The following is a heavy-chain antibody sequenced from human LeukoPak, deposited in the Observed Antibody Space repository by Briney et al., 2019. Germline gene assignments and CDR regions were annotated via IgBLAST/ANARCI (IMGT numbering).Heavy chain of an antibody. CDR1: GGTFSSYA. J-gene: IGHJ4*02. D-gene: IGHD6-19*01. Sequence: ASVKVSCKASGGTFSSYAISWVRQAPGQGLEWMGRIIPIFGIANYAQKFQGRVTITADKSTSTAYMELSSLRSEDTAVYYCASPFGSSSGWQNGEYDYWGQGTLVTVSS. CDR3: ASPFGSSSGWQNGEYDY. V-gene: IGHV1-69*04. CDR2: IIPIFGIA.